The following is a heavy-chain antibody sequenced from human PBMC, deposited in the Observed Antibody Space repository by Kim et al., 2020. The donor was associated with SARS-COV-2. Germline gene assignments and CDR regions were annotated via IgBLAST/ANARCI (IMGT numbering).Heavy chain of an antibody. Sequence: YYAESVKGRFTITRDNARNSVYLQMNSLRVDDTALYFCASQPTGYDPLFDYWGQGTLVTVSS. D-gene: IGHD5-12*01. CDR3: ASQPTGYDPLFDY. V-gene: IGHV3-21*06. J-gene: IGHJ4*02.